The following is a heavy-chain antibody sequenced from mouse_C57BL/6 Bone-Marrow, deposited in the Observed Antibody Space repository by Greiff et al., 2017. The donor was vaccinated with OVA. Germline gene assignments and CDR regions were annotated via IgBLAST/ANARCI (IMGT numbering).Heavy chain of an antibody. D-gene: IGHD1-1*01. CDR1: GYAFSSYW. CDR2: IYPGDGDT. J-gene: IGHJ2*01. V-gene: IGHV1-80*01. Sequence: QVQLKQSGAELVKPGASVKISCKASGYAFSSYWMNWVKQRPGKGLEWIGQIYPGDGDTNYNGKFKGKATLTADKSSSTAYMQLNSLTSEDSAVYFCARRLITTVVVDYFDYWGQGTTLTVSS. CDR3: ARRLITTVVVDYFDY.